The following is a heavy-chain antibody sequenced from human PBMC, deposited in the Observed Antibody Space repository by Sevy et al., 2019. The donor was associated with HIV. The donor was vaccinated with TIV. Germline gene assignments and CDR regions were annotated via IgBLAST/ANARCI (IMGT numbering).Heavy chain of an antibody. CDR1: GFIFSSYA. D-gene: IGHD1-26*01. V-gene: IGHV3-23*01. J-gene: IGHJ4*02. Sequence: GGSLRLSCAASGFIFSSYAMSWVRQAPGKGLEWVSAISGSGGSTYYADSVKGRFTISRDNSKNTLYLQMNSLRAEDTAVYYCAKGEWELPLPFDYWGQGSLVTVSS. CDR3: AKGEWELPLPFDY. CDR2: ISGSGGST.